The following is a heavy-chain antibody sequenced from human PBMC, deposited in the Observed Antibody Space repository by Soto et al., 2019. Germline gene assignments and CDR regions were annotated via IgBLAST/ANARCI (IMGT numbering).Heavy chain of an antibody. CDR1: GFTFSSYA. CDR2: ISYDGRNK. CDR3: ARAGGLLLDY. J-gene: IGHJ4*02. D-gene: IGHD2-15*01. Sequence: QVQLVESGGGVVQPGRSLSLSCAASGFTFSSYAMHWVRQAPGKGLEWVAVISYDGRNKYYADSVKGRFTIARDISKNTLYLQMNSLRAEDTAVYYCARAGGLLLDYWGQGTLVTVSS. V-gene: IGHV3-30*04.